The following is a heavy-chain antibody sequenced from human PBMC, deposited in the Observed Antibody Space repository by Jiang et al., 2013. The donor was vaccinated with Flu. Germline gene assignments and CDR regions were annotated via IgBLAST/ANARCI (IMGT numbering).Heavy chain of an antibody. V-gene: IGHV3-30*18. D-gene: IGHD3-3*01. CDR3: AKDVTSYDFWSGYYTRANYYYGMDV. CDR2: ISYDGSNK. J-gene: IGHJ6*02. CDR1: GFTFRSLG. Sequence: VQLLESGGGVAQPGRSLRLSCAASGFTFRSLGMHWVRQAPGKGLEWVAVISYDGSNKYYADSVKGRFTISRDNSKNTLYLQMNSLRAEDTAVYYCAKDVTSYDFWSGYYTRANYYYGMDVWGQGTTVTVSS.